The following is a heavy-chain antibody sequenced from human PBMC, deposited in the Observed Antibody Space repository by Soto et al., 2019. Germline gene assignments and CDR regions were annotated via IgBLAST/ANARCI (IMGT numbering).Heavy chain of an antibody. CDR2: IYYSGST. V-gene: IGHV4-30-4*01. D-gene: IGHD3-22*01. CDR1: GGSISSGDYY. CDR3: ARDKAPHNYYDSSGYFYYYYGMDV. Sequence: QVQLQESGPGLVKPSQTLSLTCTVSGGSISSGDYYWSWIRQPPGKGLEWIGYIYYSGSTYYNPSLKSRVTISVDTSKNQFSLKLSSVTAADTAVYYCARDKAPHNYYDSSGYFYYYYGMDVWGQGTTVTVSS. J-gene: IGHJ6*02.